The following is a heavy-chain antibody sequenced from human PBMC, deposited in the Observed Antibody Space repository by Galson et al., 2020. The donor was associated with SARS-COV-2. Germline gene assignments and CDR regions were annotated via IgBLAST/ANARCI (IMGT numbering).Heavy chain of an antibody. CDR1: GFKFSDYF. V-gene: IGHV3-11*04. D-gene: IGHD2-15*01. Sequence: NSGGSLRLSCAASGFKFSDYFMSWVRQAPGKGLEWVLYISSSGSYINYADSVKGRFTISRDNAKNSLNLQMNSLRVEDTAVYYCARVGDCSGGICYGAEYFQHWGQGTLVTVSS. CDR3: ARVGDCSGGICYGAEYFQH. CDR2: ISSSGSYI. J-gene: IGHJ1*01.